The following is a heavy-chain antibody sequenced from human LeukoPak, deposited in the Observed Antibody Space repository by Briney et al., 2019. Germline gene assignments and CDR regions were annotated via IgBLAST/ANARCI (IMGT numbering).Heavy chain of an antibody. CDR3: ARDSHSVDTATPRGFDP. Sequence: TSETLSLTCTVSGDSISSYFWCWIRQPPGKGLEWIGYFHDSGSANYNPSLKSRITMSVDTSKNQFSLKLRSVTAADTAVYYCARDSHSVDTATPRGFDPWGQGTLVTVSS. CDR2: FHDSGSA. V-gene: IGHV4-59*01. CDR1: GDSISSYF. D-gene: IGHD2-15*01. J-gene: IGHJ5*02.